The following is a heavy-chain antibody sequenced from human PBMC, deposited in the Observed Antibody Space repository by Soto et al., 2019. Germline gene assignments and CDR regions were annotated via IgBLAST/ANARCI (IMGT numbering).Heavy chain of an antibody. V-gene: IGHV5-51*01. CDR3: ARRIDGFTPHFDY. CDR1: GYSFTSHW. Sequence: GESLKISCKGSGYSFTSHWIGWVRQMPGKGLEWMGIIYPGDSDTRYSPSFQGQVTISADKSISTAYLQWSSLKASDTAMYFCARRIDGFTPHFDYWGQGTLVTV. J-gene: IGHJ4*02. D-gene: IGHD2-15*01. CDR2: IYPGDSDT.